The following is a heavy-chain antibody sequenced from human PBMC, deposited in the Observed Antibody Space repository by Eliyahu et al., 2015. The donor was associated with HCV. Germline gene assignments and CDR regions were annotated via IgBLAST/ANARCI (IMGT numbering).Heavy chain of an antibody. J-gene: IGHJ6*02. CDR3: TTEILLLEPGYSSSRYGMDV. V-gene: IGHV3-15*01. Sequence: EVQLVESGGDLVKPGGSLRLSCAASGFTFSNAWMSWVRQAPGKGLEWVGRIKSKTDGGTTDYAAPVKGRFTISRDDSKNTLYLQMNSLKTEDTAVYYCTTEILLLEPGYSSSRYGMDVWGQGTTVTISS. D-gene: IGHD6-13*01. CDR1: GFTFSNAW. CDR2: IKSKTDGGTT.